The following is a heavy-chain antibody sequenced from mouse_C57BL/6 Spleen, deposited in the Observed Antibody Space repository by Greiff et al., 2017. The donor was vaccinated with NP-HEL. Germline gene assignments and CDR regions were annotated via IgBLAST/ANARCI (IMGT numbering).Heavy chain of an antibody. CDR1: GYTFTDYY. CDR2: INPYNGGT. J-gene: IGHJ3*01. Sequence: DVQLQESGPVLVKPGASVKMSCKASGYTFTDYYMNWVKQSHGKSLEWIGVINPYNGGTSYNQKFKGKATLTVDKSSSTAYMELNSLTSEDSAVYYCARGDGGGPPFAYWGQGTLVTVSA. D-gene: IGHD2-3*01. CDR3: ARGDGGGPPFAY. V-gene: IGHV1-19*01.